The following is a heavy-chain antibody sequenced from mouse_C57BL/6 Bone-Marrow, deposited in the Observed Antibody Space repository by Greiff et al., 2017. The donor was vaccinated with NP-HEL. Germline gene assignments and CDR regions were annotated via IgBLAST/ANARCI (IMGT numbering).Heavy chain of an antibody. V-gene: IGHV1-54*01. J-gene: IGHJ2*01. CDR3: ARPGDY. Sequence: QVQLQQSGAELVRPGTSVKVSCKASGYAFTNSWIDWVKQRPGQGLEWIGVIYPGSGGTNYNAKFKGKATLTADKSSSTAYMQLSSLTSEDSAVYFCARPGDYWGQGTTLTVSS. CDR1: GYAFTNSW. CDR2: IYPGSGGT.